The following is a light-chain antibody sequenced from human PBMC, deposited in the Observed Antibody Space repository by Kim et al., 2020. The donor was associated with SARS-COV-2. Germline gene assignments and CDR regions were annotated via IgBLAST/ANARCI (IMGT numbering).Light chain of an antibody. J-gene: IGKJ2*02. CDR1: QSVLHSSNNENH. V-gene: IGKV4-1*01. Sequence: DIVMTQSPDSLAVSLGERATINCKASQSVLHSSNNENHLAWYQQKPGQPPNLLIYWASTRESGVPDRFSGSGSGTDFTLTISSLQAEDVAIYYCQQYYSTPWTFGQGTKLEI. CDR2: WAS. CDR3: QQYYSTPWT.